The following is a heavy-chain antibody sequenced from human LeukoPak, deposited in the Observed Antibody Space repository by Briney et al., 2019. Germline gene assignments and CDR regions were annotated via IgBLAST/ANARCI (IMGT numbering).Heavy chain of an antibody. D-gene: IGHD6-19*01. Sequence: GGSLRLSCAASGFTVSSNYMSCVRQAPGKGLEWVSVIYSGGSTYYADSVKGRFTISRDNSKNTLYLQMNSLRAEDTAVYYCARELRGSGWYVDYWGQGTLVTVSS. V-gene: IGHV3-53*01. J-gene: IGHJ4*02. CDR1: GFTVSSNY. CDR3: ARELRGSGWYVDY. CDR2: IYSGGST.